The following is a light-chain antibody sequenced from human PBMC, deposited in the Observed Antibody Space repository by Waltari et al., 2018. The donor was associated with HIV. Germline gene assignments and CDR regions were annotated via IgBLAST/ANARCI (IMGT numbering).Light chain of an antibody. CDR3: QQAQSFPHT. V-gene: IGKV1-12*01. CDR2: GAF. CDR1: RDISTS. J-gene: IGKJ4*01. Sequence: DIQMAQSPSNVSAFVGGTVTITCRASRDISTSLAWYQFRPGRPPKLLIHGAFQLETGVPSRFGGAGSGTEFTLTITSLQPEDFATYFCQQAQSFPHTFGGGTRVGIK.